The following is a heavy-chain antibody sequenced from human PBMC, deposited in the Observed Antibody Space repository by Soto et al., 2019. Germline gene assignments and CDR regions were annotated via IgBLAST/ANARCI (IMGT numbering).Heavy chain of an antibody. V-gene: IGHV4-4*07. CDR3: AFGGVIARFDY. CDR2: IYTSGST. CDR1: GGSISSYY. Sequence: SETLSLTCTVSGGSISSYYWIWIRQPAGKGLEWIGRIYTSGSTNYNPSLKSRVTMSVDTSKNQFSLKLSSVTAADTAVYYCAFGGVIARFDYWGQGTLVTVSS. J-gene: IGHJ4*02. D-gene: IGHD3-16*02.